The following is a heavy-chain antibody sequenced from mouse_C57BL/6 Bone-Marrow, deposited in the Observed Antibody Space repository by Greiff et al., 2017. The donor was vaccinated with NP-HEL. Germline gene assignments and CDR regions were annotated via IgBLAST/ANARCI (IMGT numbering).Heavy chain of an antibody. Sequence: QVQLQQSGPGLVQPSQSLSITCTVSGFSLTSYGVHWVRQSPGKGLEWLGVIWSGGSTDYNAAFISRLSISKDNSKSQVFFKMNSLQADDTAIYYCARNFYYGSSLGYWGQGTTLTVSS. D-gene: IGHD1-1*01. CDR2: IWSGGST. CDR1: GFSLTSYG. CDR3: ARNFYYGSSLGY. V-gene: IGHV2-2*01. J-gene: IGHJ2*01.